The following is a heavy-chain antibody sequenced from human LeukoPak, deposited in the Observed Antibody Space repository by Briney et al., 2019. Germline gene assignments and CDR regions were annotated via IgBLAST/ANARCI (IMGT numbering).Heavy chain of an antibody. J-gene: IGHJ4*02. CDR1: GFTFSSYS. CDR2: ISSSSSYI. CDR3: ARDPAEHLVGIDY. V-gene: IGHV3-21*04. Sequence: GGSLRLSCAASGFTFSSYSMNWVRQAPGKGLEWVSSISSSSSYIYYADSVKGRFTISRDNAKNSLYLQMNSLRAEDTAVYYCARDPAEHLVGIDYWGQGTLVTVSS. D-gene: IGHD6-6*01.